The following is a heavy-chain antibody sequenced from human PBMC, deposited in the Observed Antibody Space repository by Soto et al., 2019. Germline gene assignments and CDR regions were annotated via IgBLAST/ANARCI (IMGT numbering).Heavy chain of an antibody. CDR3: ARDPGYGDYGQYYYYYGMDV. D-gene: IGHD4-17*01. CDR1: GDSVSSNSAA. CDR2: TYYRSKWYN. J-gene: IGHJ6*02. Sequence: PSQTLSLTCAISGDSVSSNSAAWNWIRQSPSRGLEWLGRTYYRSKWYNDYAVSVKSRITINPDTSQNQFSLQLNSVTPEDTAVYYCARDPGYGDYGQYYYYYGMDVWGQGTTVTVSS. V-gene: IGHV6-1*01.